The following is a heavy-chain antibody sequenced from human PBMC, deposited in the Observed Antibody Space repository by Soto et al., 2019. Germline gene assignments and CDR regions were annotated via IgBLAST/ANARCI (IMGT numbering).Heavy chain of an antibody. CDR2: IYYSGST. CDR3: ARQPRSLTGYSGHFDY. J-gene: IGHJ4*02. CDR1: GGSISSSSYY. V-gene: IGHV4-39*01. Sequence: PSETLSLTCTVSGGSISSSSYYWGWIRQPPGKGLEWIGSIYYSGSTYYNPSLKSRVTISVDTSKNQFSLKLSSVTAADTAVYYCARQPRSLTGYSGHFDYRGQGTLVTVSS. D-gene: IGHD3-9*01.